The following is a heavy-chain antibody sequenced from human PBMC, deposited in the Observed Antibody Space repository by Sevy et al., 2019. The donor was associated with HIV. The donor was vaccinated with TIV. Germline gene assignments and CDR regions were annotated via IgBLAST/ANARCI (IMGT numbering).Heavy chain of an antibody. V-gene: IGHV3-48*01. J-gene: IGHJ4*02. CDR2: ISSSSGTI. CDR3: ARDDHWAFDY. CDR1: GFSFSSYS. D-gene: IGHD7-27*01. Sequence: GESLRLSCVTSGFSFSSYSMNWVRQAPGKGLEWVSYISSSSGTIRYADSVKGRLTISRDNAKNSLFLQMNSLRAEDTAVYYCARDDHWAFDYWGQGALVTVSS.